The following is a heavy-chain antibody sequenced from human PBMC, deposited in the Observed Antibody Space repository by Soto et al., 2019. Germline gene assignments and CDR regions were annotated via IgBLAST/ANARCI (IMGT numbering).Heavy chain of an antibody. J-gene: IGHJ4*02. V-gene: IGHV4-31*03. CDR3: ARRALPSGINGVCNKDGFWAY. D-gene: IGHD3-16*01. Sequence: QVQLQESGPGLVKPSQTLSLTCTVSGGSVSSGGYYWSWIRQHPGTGLEWIGYIYYSGTTYFNPSFKVGLSISLATSRNKFPLRLPSGTPADTAVYSGARRALPSGINGVCNKDGFWAYWGRGARVTSPQ. CDR2: IYYSGTT. CDR1: GGSVSSGGYY.